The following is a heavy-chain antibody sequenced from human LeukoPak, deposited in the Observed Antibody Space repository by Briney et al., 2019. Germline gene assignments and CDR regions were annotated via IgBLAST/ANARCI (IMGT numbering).Heavy chain of an antibody. J-gene: IGHJ3*01. CDR1: GGSFSGYY. CDR3: ARSPVKGGWYGALDF. V-gene: IGHV4-59*01. Sequence: SETLSLTCAVYGGSFSGYYWSWIRQPPGKGLETIGYIYDMGSTNYSPSLKSRVSISIDTSKNQFSLRLDSVTAADTAVYYCARSPVKGGWYGALDFWGRGTMVTVSS. CDR2: IYDMGST. D-gene: IGHD6-19*01.